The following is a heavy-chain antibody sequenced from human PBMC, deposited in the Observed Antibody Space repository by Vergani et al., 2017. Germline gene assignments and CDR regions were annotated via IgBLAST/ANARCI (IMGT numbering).Heavy chain of an antibody. D-gene: IGHD2-2*01. Sequence: EVQLLESGGGLVQPGGSLRLSCAASGFTFSSYAMSWVRQAPGKGLEWVSAISGSGGRTYYADSVKGRFTISRDNSKNTLYLQMNSLRAEDTAVYYCARAKVPAAIYYYYGMDVWGQGTTVTVSS. CDR1: GFTFSSYA. J-gene: IGHJ6*02. V-gene: IGHV3-23*01. CDR3: ARAKVPAAIYYYYGMDV. CDR2: ISGSGGRT.